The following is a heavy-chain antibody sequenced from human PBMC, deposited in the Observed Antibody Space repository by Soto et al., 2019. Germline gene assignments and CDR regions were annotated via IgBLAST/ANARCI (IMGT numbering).Heavy chain of an antibody. CDR1: GGTFNSYD. D-gene: IGHD3-22*01. CDR2: IIPIVETP. Sequence: QVQLVQSGAEVKKPGSSMKVSCKASGGTFNSYDINWVRQAPGQGLEWMGGIIPIVETPKYAQKFQGRVTRTADESTNTVDMELSRLRSEDTAMYYCARLSRPNYYDTSGFFKDNWFDPWGQGTLVTVSS. V-gene: IGHV1-69*01. J-gene: IGHJ5*02. CDR3: ARLSRPNYYDTSGFFKDNWFDP.